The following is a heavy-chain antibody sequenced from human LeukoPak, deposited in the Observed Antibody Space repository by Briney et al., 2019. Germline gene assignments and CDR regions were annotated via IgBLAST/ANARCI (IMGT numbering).Heavy chain of an antibody. D-gene: IGHD1-26*01. CDR1: GYTFTSYY. J-gene: IGHJ3*02. V-gene: IGHV1-46*01. CDR3: AGRGGRELLNAFDI. CDR2: INPSGGRT. Sequence: ASVKVSCKASGYTFTSYYMHWVRQAPGQGLEWMGLINPSGGRTTCAQTFQGRVTLTRDMSTSTVYMELSSLRTEDTAVYYCAGRGGRELLNAFDIWGQGTMVTVSS.